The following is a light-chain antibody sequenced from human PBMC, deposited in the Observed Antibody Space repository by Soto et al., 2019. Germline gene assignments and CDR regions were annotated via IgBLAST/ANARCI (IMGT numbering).Light chain of an antibody. V-gene: IGKV1-39*01. CDR3: QQGYSPPLS. CDR2: ATS. Sequence: DIQMTQSPSSLSASVGDRVTITCRASQSISNSLNWLQLKPGKAPKLLMYATSTLQSGVPSRFSGSGSGTDFTLTISSLQSEDSAVYYCQQGYSPPLSFGGGTRVEIK. J-gene: IGKJ4*01. CDR1: QSISNS.